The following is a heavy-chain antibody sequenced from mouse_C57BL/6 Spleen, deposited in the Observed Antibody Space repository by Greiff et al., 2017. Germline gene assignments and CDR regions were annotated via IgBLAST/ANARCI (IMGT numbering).Heavy chain of an antibody. V-gene: IGHV1-18*01. Sequence: EVQVVESGPELVKPGASVKIPCKASGYTFTDYNMDWVKQSQGKSLEWIGDINPNNGGTNYNQKFKGKATLTVDKSSSTAYMELRSLTSEDTAVYYCARVWDGADYAMDYWGQGTSVTVSS. CDR3: ARVWDGADYAMDY. CDR2: INPNNGGT. CDR1: GYTFTDYN. J-gene: IGHJ4*01. D-gene: IGHD4-1*01.